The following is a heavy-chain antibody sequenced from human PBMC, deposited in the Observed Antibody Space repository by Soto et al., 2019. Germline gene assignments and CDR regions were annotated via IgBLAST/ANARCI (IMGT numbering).Heavy chain of an antibody. D-gene: IGHD3-22*01. Sequence: PGGSLRLSWAASGFTFSDYAMHWVRQPPGKGLEWVAVILSDGSNEYYADSVKGRFTISRDNSKNSLYLQMNSLRSEDTAVYFCAKPSPYGSSGYFSDNWGRGTLVTDSS. CDR2: ILSDGSNE. V-gene: IGHV3-30-3*01. CDR1: GFTFSDYA. CDR3: AKPSPYGSSGYFSDN. J-gene: IGHJ4*02.